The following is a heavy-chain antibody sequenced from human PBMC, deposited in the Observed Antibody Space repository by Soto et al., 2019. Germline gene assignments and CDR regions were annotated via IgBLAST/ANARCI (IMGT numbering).Heavy chain of an antibody. CDR2: IIPVFGTP. V-gene: IGHV1-69*01. CDR1: GGLFSSYA. J-gene: IGHJ1*01. Sequence: QEQLVQSGAEVKPGSSVKVSCKDSGGLFSSYAISWVRQAPGQGLEWMGGIIPVFGTPFYAQKFQGRVTITADESTNTAYMELSSLRSEDTAMYYCARGDSPYVWFNEFWGQGSLVTVSS. CDR3: ARGDSPYVWFNEF. D-gene: IGHD3-16*01.